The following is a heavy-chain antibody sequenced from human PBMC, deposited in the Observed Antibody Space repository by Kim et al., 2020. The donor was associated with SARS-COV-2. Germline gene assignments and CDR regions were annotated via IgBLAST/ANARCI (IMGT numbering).Heavy chain of an antibody. D-gene: IGHD6-13*01. Sequence: GESLKISCEGYGFYFSNYWIAWVRQMPGKGLEWMGMIYAGDSQTRYSPSFQGQVTIPVDKSIGTAYLQWSSLQASDTAKYYFARPRYSTSWYGMDVLGQGTTATVS. CDR2: IYAGDSQT. J-gene: IGHJ6*02. V-gene: IGHV5-51*01. CDR3: ARPRYSTSWYGMDV. CDR1: GFYFSNYW.